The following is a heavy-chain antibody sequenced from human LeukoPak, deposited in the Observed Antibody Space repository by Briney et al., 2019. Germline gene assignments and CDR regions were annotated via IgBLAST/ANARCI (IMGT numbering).Heavy chain of an antibody. CDR1: GGSISSYY. D-gene: IGHD6-13*01. Sequence: SETLSLTCTVSGGSISSYYWSWIRQPPGKGLEWIGSIYYSGSTYYNPSLKSRVTISVDTSKNQFSLKLSSVTAADTAVYYCARHKIAEYYFDYWGQGTLVTVSS. CDR3: ARHKIAEYYFDY. CDR2: IYYSGST. V-gene: IGHV4-39*01. J-gene: IGHJ4*02.